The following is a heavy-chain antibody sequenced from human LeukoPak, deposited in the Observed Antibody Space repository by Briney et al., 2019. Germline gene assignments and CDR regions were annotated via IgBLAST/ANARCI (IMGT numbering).Heavy chain of an antibody. J-gene: IGHJ4*02. Sequence: GGSLRLSCAASGFTFSDYWMHWVRQAPGKGLVWVSRIDTDGSSATYADSVKGRFTISRDNAKNTVYLQMNSLRVEDTGVYYCASALTTVTPHFHYWGQGTLVTVSS. CDR2: IDTDGSSA. CDR3: ASALTTVTPHFHY. V-gene: IGHV3-74*01. CDR1: GFTFSDYW. D-gene: IGHD4-17*01.